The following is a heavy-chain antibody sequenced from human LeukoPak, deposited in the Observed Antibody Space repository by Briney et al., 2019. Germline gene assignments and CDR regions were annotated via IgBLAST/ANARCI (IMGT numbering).Heavy chain of an antibody. D-gene: IGHD1-26*01. CDR3: AREVGIRGHFDY. CDR1: GYTFTSYG. J-gene: IGHJ4*02. Sequence: GASVKVSCKASGYTFTSYGISWVRQAPGQGLEWMGWISAYNGNTNYAQRLQGRVTMTTDTSTSTAYMELSSLRSQDTAVYYCAREVGIRGHFDYWGRGTPVTVSS. CDR2: ISAYNGNT. V-gene: IGHV1-18*01.